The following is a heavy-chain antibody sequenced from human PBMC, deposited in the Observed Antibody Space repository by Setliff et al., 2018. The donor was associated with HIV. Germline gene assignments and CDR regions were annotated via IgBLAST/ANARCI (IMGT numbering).Heavy chain of an antibody. Sequence: SETLSLTCTVSGGSISSGSYYWNWIRQPAGKGLEWIGRIYTSGSTNYNPSLKSRVTISADTSKNQFSLRLSSVTAADTAVDYCAREDYYYYGMDVWGQGTTVTVSS. CDR3: AREDYYYYGMDV. CDR1: GGSISSGSYY. J-gene: IGHJ6*02. CDR2: IYTSGST. V-gene: IGHV4-61*02.